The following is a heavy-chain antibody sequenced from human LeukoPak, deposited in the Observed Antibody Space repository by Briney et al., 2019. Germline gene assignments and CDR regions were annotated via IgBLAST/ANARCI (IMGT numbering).Heavy chain of an antibody. CDR3: ARDWNTREMTTVRRAYYYMDV. D-gene: IGHD4-11*01. J-gene: IGHJ6*03. Sequence: GGSLRLSCAASGFTFSNYNMNWVRQAPGKGLEWVSSIVGSSSTYMYYGDSVKGRFTISRDNAKNSLYLLMNSLRAEDTAVYYCARDWNTREMTTVRRAYYYMDVWGKGTTVTVSS. CDR1: GFTFSNYN. CDR2: IVGSSSTYM. V-gene: IGHV3-21*01.